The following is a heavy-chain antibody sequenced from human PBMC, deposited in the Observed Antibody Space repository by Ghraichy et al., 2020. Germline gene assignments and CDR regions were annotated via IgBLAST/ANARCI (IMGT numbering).Heavy chain of an antibody. CDR1: GGSISSGDYY. CDR3: ACISRELINAFDI. D-gene: IGHD1-26*01. V-gene: IGHV4-30-4*08. Sequence: SETLSLTCTVSGGSISSGDYYWSWIRQPPGKGLEWIGYIYYSGSTYYNPSLKSRVTISVDTSKNQFSLKLSSVTAADTAVYYCACISRELINAFDIWGQGTMVTVSS. J-gene: IGHJ3*02. CDR2: IYYSGST.